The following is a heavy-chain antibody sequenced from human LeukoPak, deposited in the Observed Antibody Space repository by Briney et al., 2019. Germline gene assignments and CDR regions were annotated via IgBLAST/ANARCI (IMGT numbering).Heavy chain of an antibody. J-gene: IGHJ6*02. Sequence: QLWGFLRLSCAASGFTFSSYWMNWARQAPGKGLEWVASINHNGNVNYYVDSVKGRFTISRDNAKNSLYLQMSNLRAEDTAVYFCARGGGLDVWGQGATVTVSS. V-gene: IGHV3-7*03. CDR3: ARGGGLDV. CDR1: GFTFSSYW. D-gene: IGHD3-16*01. CDR2: INHNGNVN.